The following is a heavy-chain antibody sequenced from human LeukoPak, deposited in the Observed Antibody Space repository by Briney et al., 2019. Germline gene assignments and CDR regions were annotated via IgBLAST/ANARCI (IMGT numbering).Heavy chain of an antibody. Sequence: ASVKVSCKASGYTFPGHHIHWVRQAPGQGLEWMGWINPKNGGTNYAQKLQGRVTMTTDTSTSTAYMELRSLRSDDTAVYYCAREAKAGITIFGVVNSYYYYCGMDAWGQGTTVTVSS. CDR1: GYTFPGHH. D-gene: IGHD3-3*01. V-gene: IGHV1-18*04. J-gene: IGHJ6*02. CDR3: AREAKAGITIFGVVNSYYYYCGMDA. CDR2: INPKNGGT.